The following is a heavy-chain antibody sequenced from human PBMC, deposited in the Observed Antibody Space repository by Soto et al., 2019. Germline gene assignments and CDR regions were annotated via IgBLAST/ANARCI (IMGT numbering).Heavy chain of an antibody. CDR2: INAGNGNT. Sequence: ASVKVSCKASGYTFTGYYMHWVRQAPGQRLEWMGWINAGNGNTKYSQKFQGRVTITRDTSASTAYMELSSLRSEDTAVYYCARAVAVPADFDYWGQGTLVTLSS. J-gene: IGHJ4*02. V-gene: IGHV1-3*01. CDR1: GYTFTGYY. D-gene: IGHD6-19*01. CDR3: ARAVAVPADFDY.